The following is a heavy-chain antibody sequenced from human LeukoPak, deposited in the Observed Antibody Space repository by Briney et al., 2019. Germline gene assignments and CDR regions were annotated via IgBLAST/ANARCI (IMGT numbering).Heavy chain of an antibody. D-gene: IGHD3-3*01. V-gene: IGHV4-38-2*01. Sequence: SETLSRTCAVSGYSISSGYYWGWIRQPPGKGLEWIGSIYYSGSTYYNPSLKSRVTISVDTSKNQFSLKLSSVTAADTAVYYCARHALYYDFWSGYSEASCDYWGQGTLVTVSS. J-gene: IGHJ4*02. CDR2: IYYSGST. CDR1: GYSISSGYY. CDR3: ARHALYYDFWSGYSEASCDY.